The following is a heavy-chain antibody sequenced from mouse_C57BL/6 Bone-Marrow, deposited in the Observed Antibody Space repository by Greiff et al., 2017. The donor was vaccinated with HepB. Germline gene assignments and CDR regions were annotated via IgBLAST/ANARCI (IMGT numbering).Heavy chain of an antibody. Sequence: VQLQQSGPVLVKPGASVKMSCKASGYTFTDYYMNWVKQSHGKSLEWIGVINPYNGGTSYNQKFKGKATLTVDKSSSTAYMELNSLTSEDSAVYYCARWDWDFAYWGQGTLVTVSA. V-gene: IGHV1-19*01. J-gene: IGHJ3*01. CDR2: INPYNGGT. CDR1: GYTFTDYY. CDR3: ARWDWDFAY. D-gene: IGHD4-1*01.